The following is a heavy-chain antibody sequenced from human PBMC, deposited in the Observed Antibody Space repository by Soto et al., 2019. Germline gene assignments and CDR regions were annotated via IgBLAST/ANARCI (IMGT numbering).Heavy chain of an antibody. Sequence: KVSCKASGGTFSSYAISWVRQAPGQGLEWMGGIIPIFGTANYAQKFQGRVTITADESTSTAYMELSSLRSEDTAVYYCARDLHGGNSGYSDYWGQGTLVTVSS. J-gene: IGHJ4*02. V-gene: IGHV1-69*01. CDR3: ARDLHGGNSGYSDY. D-gene: IGHD2-21*02. CDR2: IIPIFGTA. CDR1: GGTFSSYA.